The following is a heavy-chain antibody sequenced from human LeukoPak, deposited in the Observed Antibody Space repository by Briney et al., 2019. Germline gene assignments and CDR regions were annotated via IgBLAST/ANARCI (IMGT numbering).Heavy chain of an antibody. J-gene: IGHJ6*02. Sequence: SVKVSCKASGGTFSSYAISWVRQAPGQGLEWMGGIIPIFGTANYAQKFQGRVTITADESTSTAYMELSSLRSEDTAVYYCARDSPYGDYVWDYYYYGMDVWGQGTTVTVSS. V-gene: IGHV1-69*13. CDR3: ARDSPYGDYVWDYYYYGMDV. CDR2: IIPIFGTA. D-gene: IGHD4-17*01. CDR1: GGTFSSYA.